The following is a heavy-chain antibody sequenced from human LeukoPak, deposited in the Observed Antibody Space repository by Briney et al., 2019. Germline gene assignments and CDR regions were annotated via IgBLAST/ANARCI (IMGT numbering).Heavy chain of an antibody. CDR1: GFTFSSYS. CDR3: ARDGYCSSTSCLAGDDAFDI. D-gene: IGHD2-2*01. J-gene: IGHJ3*02. V-gene: IGHV3-21*01. Sequence: GGSLRLSCAASGFTFSSYSMNWVRQAPGKGLEWVSSISSSSSYIYYADSVKGRFTISRDNAKNSLYLQMNSLRAEDTAVYYCARDGYCSSTSCLAGDDAFDIWGQGTMVTVSS. CDR2: ISSSSSYI.